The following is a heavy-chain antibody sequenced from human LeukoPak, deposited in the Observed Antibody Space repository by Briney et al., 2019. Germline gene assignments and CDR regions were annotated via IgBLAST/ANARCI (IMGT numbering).Heavy chain of an antibody. CDR2: ISSSSSYI. CDR3: ARDSVLDYCSSTSCYRDYYDSSGYSY. J-gene: IGHJ4*02. V-gene: IGHV3-21*01. D-gene: IGHD2-2*01. CDR1: GFTFSSYS. Sequence: GGSLRLSCAASGFTFSSYSMNWVRQAPGKGLEWVSSISSSSSYIYYADSVKGRLTISRDNAKNSLYLQMNSLRAEDTAVYYCARDSVLDYCSSTSCYRDYYDSSGYSYWGQGTLVTVSS.